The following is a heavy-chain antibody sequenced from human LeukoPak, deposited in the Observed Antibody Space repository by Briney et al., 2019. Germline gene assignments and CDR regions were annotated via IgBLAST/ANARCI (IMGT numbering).Heavy chain of an antibody. CDR3: AKAGYCSGGSCWSDFDY. V-gene: IGHV3-30*18. J-gene: IGHJ4*02. CDR2: ISYDGSNK. CDR1: GFTFSSYG. Sequence: GGSLRLSCAASGFTFSSYGMHWVRQAPGKGLEWVAVISYDGSNKYYADSVKGRFTISRDNSKNTLYLQVNSLRAEDTAVYYCAKAGYCSGGSCWSDFDYWGQGTLVTVSS. D-gene: IGHD2-15*01.